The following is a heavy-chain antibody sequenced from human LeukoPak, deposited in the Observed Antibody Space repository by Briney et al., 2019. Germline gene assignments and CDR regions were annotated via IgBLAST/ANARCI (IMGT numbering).Heavy chain of an antibody. V-gene: IGHV3-23*01. CDR3: AKDVVVSGYYFDY. D-gene: IGHD3-22*01. J-gene: IGHJ4*02. Sequence: GGSLRLSCAASGFTFSTFAMIWVRQPPGKGLEWVSSIFPTGGEIHYADSVKGRFTISRDNSKNTLYLQMNSLRAEDTAVYYCAKDVVVSGYYFDYWGQGTLVTVSS. CDR1: GFTFSTFA. CDR2: IFPTGGEI.